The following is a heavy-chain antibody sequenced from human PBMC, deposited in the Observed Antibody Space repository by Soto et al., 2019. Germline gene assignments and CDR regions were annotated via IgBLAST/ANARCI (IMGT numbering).Heavy chain of an antibody. CDR3: ARDDRYCSSTSCFRGFDY. D-gene: IGHD2-2*01. CDR1: GVSMSGYF. J-gene: IGHJ4*02. CDR2: IYYSGST. V-gene: IGHV4-59*01. Sequence: SETLSLTCTVSGVSMSGYFWSWIRQPPGKGLEWIGDIYYSGSTNYNPSLRSRVGISIDTSKNGFSLRLSSVTAGDAAVYYCARDDRYCSSTSCFRGFDYGGRGTLVTVSS.